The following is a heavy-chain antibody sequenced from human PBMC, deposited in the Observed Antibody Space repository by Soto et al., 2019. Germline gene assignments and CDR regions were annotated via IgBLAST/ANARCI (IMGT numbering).Heavy chain of an antibody. D-gene: IGHD3-10*01. CDR2: INSDGSTT. CDR1: DFTFSNYW. CDR3: ARGRLVVRGVIDH. Sequence: EVQLVESGGGLVQPGGSLRLSCAASDFTFSNYWMNWVRQSPGKGLVWVSRINSDGSTTDYADSVKGRFTISRDNAKNTLFLQMNSLRAEDTAVYYCARGRLVVRGVIDHWGQGTLVTVSS. J-gene: IGHJ4*02. V-gene: IGHV3-74*01.